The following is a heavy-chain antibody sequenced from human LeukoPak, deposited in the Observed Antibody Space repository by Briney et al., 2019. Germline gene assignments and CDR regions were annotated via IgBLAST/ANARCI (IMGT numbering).Heavy chain of an antibody. CDR2: IYYIGST. D-gene: IGHD2-21*02. Sequence: PSETLSLTCTVSGDSINNSHYYWSWIRQLPGKGLEWIGYIYYIGSTYYTPSLKSRVVISVDTSNNQFSLKLSSVTAADTAVYYCARGLAGMVTAVPSAFDSWGQGIPVTVSS. CDR3: ARGLAGMVTAVPSAFDS. CDR1: GDSINNSHYY. V-gene: IGHV4-31*03. J-gene: IGHJ4*02.